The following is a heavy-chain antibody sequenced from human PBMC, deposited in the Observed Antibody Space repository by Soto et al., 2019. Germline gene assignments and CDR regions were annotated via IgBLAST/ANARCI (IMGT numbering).Heavy chain of an antibody. J-gene: IGHJ4*02. CDR3: ARDPAFYGSGSYRKNDY. CDR2: IYRGGIT. Sequence: PSETLSLTCAVSGYSISSGLYWGWIRQPPGKGLEWIGTIYRGGITYYNPSLKSRVTISIDTSKNHFSLRLSSVTATDTAVYYCARDPAFYGSGSYRKNDYWGQGTLVTVSS. V-gene: IGHV4-38-2*02. CDR1: GYSISSGLY. D-gene: IGHD3-10*01.